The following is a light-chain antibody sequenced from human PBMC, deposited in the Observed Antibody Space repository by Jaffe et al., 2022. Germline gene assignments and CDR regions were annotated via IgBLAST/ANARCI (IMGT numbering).Light chain of an antibody. CDR2: SDN. V-gene: IGLV1-44*01. Sequence: QAVLTQQPSASGAPGQTVIISCSGSSSNIGSNVVNWYQQLPGTGPKLLIYSDNRPASGVPDRFSGSKSGTSASLTISGLQSEDEADFFCSAWDDSLNGWLFGGGTKLTVL. CDR3: SAWDDSLNGWL. J-gene: IGLJ3*02. CDR1: SSNIGSNV.